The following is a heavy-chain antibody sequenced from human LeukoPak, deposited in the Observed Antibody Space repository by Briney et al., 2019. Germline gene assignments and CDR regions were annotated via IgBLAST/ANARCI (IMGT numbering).Heavy chain of an antibody. J-gene: IGHJ4*02. CDR3: ARLGSTYY. Sequence: AGGSLRLSCAASGYTFTSYYMHWVRQAPGQGLEWMGIINPSGGSTSYAQKFQGRVTMTRDTSTSTVYMELSSLRSEDTAVYYCARLGSTYYWGQGTLVTVSS. V-gene: IGHV1-46*01. CDR1: GYTFTSYY. D-gene: IGHD1-1*01. CDR2: INPSGGST.